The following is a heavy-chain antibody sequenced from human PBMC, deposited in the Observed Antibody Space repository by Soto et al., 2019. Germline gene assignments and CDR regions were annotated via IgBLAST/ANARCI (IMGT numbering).Heavy chain of an antibody. CDR2: INHSGST. V-gene: IGHV4-34*01. CDR1: GGSFIGYY. J-gene: IGHJ6*02. CDR3: ARGLGYCSRTSCYCVYYYGMDV. D-gene: IGHD2-2*01. Sequence: SETLCLTCAVYGGSFIGYYWSWIRKAPGKGLEWIGEINHSGSTNYNPSRKSRGTMSVDTSKNLFSLKLSSVTAADTAVYYCARGLGYCSRTSCYCVYYYGMDVWGQGTTVTVPS.